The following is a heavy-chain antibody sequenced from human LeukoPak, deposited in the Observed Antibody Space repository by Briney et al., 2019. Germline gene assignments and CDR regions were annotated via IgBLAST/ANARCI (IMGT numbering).Heavy chain of an antibody. V-gene: IGHV4-4*07. CDR1: GGSIPNYY. CDR3: AREATMAV. Sequence: SETLSLTCAVSGGSIPNYYWSWIRQPAGKGLEWIGRTSASGSTNYNPSLKSRVTMSADTSKNQFSLKLTSVTAAVTAVYYCAREATMAVWGQGTLVTVSS. J-gene: IGHJ4*02. CDR2: TSASGST. D-gene: IGHD3-10*01.